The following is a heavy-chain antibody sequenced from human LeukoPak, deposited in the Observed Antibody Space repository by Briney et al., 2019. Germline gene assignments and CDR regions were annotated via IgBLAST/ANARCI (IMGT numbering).Heavy chain of an antibody. Sequence: PSVTLSLTCTVSGGSISSYYWSWIRQPPGKGLEWIGYIYYSGSTNYNPSLKSRVTISVDTSKNQFSLKPSSVTAADTAVYYCAREAMVRGVSMYYFDYWGQGTLVTVSS. J-gene: IGHJ4*02. D-gene: IGHD3-10*01. CDR3: AREAMVRGVSMYYFDY. CDR2: IYYSGST. V-gene: IGHV4-59*01. CDR1: GGSISSYY.